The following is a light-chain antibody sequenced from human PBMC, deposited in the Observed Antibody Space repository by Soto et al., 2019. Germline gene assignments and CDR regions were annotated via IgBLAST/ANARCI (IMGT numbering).Light chain of an antibody. J-gene: IGLJ1*01. CDR2: EVS. CDR3: ISYTSSGTYV. V-gene: IGLV2-14*01. Sequence: QSALTQPASVSGSPGQSITISCTGTSSDVGAYNSLSWYQQHPGKAPKLMIYEVSKRPSGVSDRFSGSKSDNTASLTISGLQAEDEADYYCISYTSSGTYVFRSGTKLTVL. CDR1: SSDVGAYNS.